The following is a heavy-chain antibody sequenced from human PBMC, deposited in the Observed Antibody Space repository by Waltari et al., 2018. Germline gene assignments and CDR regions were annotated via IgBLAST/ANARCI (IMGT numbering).Heavy chain of an antibody. D-gene: IGHD3-16*01. CDR3: ARALRRGILDY. CDR1: GGSIISSSYY. J-gene: IGHJ4*02. V-gene: IGHV4-39*07. Sequence: QLQLQESGPGLVKPSETLSLTCTDSGGSIISSSYYLGWIRQPPGKGLEWIGSIYYSGSTYYNPSLKSRVTISVDTSKHQFSLKLSSVTAADTAVYYCARALRRGILDYWGQGTLVTVSS. CDR2: IYYSGST.